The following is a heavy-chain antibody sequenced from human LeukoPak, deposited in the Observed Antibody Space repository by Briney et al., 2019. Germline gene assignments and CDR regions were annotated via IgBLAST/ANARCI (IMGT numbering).Heavy chain of an antibody. CDR3: ARFGFSNSLDFYFDV. Sequence: GESLKISCEASGFNFTNYWIAWVRQTPGKSLDWMGIVYPADSDSKYSPSFQDAVTISADKSTSAAYLEWRSLKASDTATYYCARFGFSNSLDFYFDVWGRGTLVTVSS. CDR1: GFNFTNYW. V-gene: IGHV5-51*01. J-gene: IGHJ2*01. D-gene: IGHD6-6*01. CDR2: VYPADSDS.